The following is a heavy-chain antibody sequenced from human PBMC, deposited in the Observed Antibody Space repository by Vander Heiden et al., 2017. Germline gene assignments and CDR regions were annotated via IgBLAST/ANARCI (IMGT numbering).Heavy chain of an antibody. J-gene: IGHJ4*02. V-gene: IGHV1-8*01. D-gene: IGHD3-10*01. Sequence: QVQLVQSGAEVQKPGASVKVSCKASGYTFTSYDINWVRQATGQGLEWMGWMNPNSGNTGEAQKVQGRVTMTRNTSRSTAYMEMRRLSSEDTAVYYCARSRWFGEFLVYYWGQGPLVTVSS. CDR3: ARSRWFGEFLVYY. CDR1: GYTFTSYD. CDR2: MNPNSGNT.